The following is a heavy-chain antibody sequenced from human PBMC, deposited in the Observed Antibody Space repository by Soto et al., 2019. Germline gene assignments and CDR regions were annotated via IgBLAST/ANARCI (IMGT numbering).Heavy chain of an antibody. Sequence: QVQLVQSGAEVKKPGASVKASCKASGYTFTSYYIHWVRQAPGQELEWMGIIYASSGDTSYAQQYQGRLTMARDKSTRAVHMELSSLRSEDTALYFWARDQYGSGSYENWFDSWGQETLVYVSS. V-gene: IGHV1-46*01. CDR3: ARDQYGSGSYENWFDS. D-gene: IGHD3-10*01. CDR1: GYTFTSYY. CDR2: IYASSGDT. J-gene: IGHJ5*01.